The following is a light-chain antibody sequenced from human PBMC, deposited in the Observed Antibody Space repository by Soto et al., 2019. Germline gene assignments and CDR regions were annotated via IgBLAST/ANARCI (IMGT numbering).Light chain of an antibody. CDR1: SGHSSYA. CDR2: LNSDGSH. V-gene: IGLV4-69*01. CDR3: QTWGTGILV. J-gene: IGLJ2*01. Sequence: QPVLTQSPSASASLGASVKLTCTLSSGHSSYAIAWHQQQPEKGPRYLMNLNSDGSHSKGDGIPDRFSGSSSGAERYLTISSPQSEDEADYSCQTWGTGILVFGGGTKLTVL.